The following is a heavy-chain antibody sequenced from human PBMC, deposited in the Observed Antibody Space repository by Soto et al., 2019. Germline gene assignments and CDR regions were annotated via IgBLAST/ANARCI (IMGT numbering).Heavy chain of an antibody. J-gene: IGHJ4*02. D-gene: IGHD6-19*01. V-gene: IGHV3-23*01. Sequence: GSGGSTYYADSVKGRFTISRDNSKNTLYLQMNSLRAEDTAVYYCAKDGYSSGWPFDYWGQGTLVTAPQ. CDR3: AKDGYSSGWPFDY. CDR2: GSGGST.